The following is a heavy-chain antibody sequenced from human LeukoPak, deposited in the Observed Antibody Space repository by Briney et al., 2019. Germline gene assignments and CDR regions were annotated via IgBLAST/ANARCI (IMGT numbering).Heavy chain of an antibody. V-gene: IGHV4-4*07. CDR3: ARGSNFWSGYWFDY. CDR2: IYTSGST. Sequence: PSETLSLTCTVSGGSISSYYWSWIRQPAGKGLEWIGRIYTSGSTNYNPSLKSRVTMSVDTSKNQFSLKLSSVTAADTAVYYCARGSNFWSGYWFDYWGQGTLVTVSS. J-gene: IGHJ4*02. D-gene: IGHD3-3*01. CDR1: GGSISSYY.